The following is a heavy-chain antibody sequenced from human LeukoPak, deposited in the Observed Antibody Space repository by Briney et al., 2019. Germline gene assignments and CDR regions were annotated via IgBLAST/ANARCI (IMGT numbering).Heavy chain of an antibody. CDR2: ISDHNGDT. V-gene: IGHV1-18*01. J-gene: IGHJ3*02. CDR1: GYTFTYYG. Sequence: ASVKVSCKTSGYTFTYYGMTWVRQAPGHALEGMGWISDHNGDTDYAQILQGRVSITTHTSTSTAFMELRSLRSDDTAVYYCARDTRFGEEGQKNAFDIWGQGTMVTVSS. D-gene: IGHD3-10*01. CDR3: ARDTRFGEEGQKNAFDI.